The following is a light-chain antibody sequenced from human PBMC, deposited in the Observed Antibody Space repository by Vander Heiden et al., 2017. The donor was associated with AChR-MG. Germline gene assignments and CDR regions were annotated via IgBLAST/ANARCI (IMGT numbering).Light chain of an antibody. J-gene: IGLJ3*02. CDR1: SSDVGGYNY. Sequence: QSALTQPAYVSGSPGQSITISCTGTSSDVGGYNYVSWYQQHPGKAPKLMIYDVSKRPSGVSNRFSGSKSGNTASLTISGLQAEDEADYYCSSYTSSSTLAWVFGGGTKLTVL. CDR2: DVS. V-gene: IGLV2-14*01. CDR3: SSYTSSSTLAWV.